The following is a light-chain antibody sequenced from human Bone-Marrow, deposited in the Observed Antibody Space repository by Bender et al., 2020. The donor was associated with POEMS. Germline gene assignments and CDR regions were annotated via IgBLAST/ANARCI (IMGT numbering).Light chain of an antibody. CDR1: SSNTGSGYD. CDR3: SSYTSTSHSRT. CDR2: GYN. V-gene: IGLV1-40*01. J-gene: IGLJ2*01. Sequence: QSVLTQPPSVSGAPGQRVTISCTGSSSNTGSGYDINWYQHLPGTAPKLLIYGYNNRPSGVPDRFSGSKSGNTASLTISGLQAEDEADYYCSSYTSTSHSRTFGGGTKLTVL.